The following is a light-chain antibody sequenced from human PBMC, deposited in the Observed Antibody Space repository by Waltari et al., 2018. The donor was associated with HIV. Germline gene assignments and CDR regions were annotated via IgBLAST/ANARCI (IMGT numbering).Light chain of an antibody. CDR2: LNSDGRH. CDR1: SGHNNYV. V-gene: IGLV4-69*02. Sequence: QVVLTQPPSASASLGASVRLTCTLSSGHNNYVIAWHQQQPEKGPRFLMKLNSDGRHSKGDGFPDRFSGSSSGAERYLIISSLQSEDAADYFCQTWRTGLQVFGGGTRLTVL. CDR3: QTWRTGLQV. J-gene: IGLJ3*02.